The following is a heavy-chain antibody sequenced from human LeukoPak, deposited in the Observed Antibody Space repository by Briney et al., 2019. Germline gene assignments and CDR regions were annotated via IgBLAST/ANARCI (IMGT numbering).Heavy chain of an antibody. CDR2: INHSGST. J-gene: IGHJ4*02. CDR1: GGSFSGYY. V-gene: IGHV4-34*01. Sequence: PSETLSLTCAVYGGSFSGYYWSWIRQPPGKGLEWIGEINHSGSTNYNPSLKSRVTISVDTSKNQFSLKLSSVTAADTAVYYCARYTRPPVVPASYYFDYWGQGTLVTVSS. D-gene: IGHD2-2*01. CDR3: ARYTRPPVVPASYYFDY.